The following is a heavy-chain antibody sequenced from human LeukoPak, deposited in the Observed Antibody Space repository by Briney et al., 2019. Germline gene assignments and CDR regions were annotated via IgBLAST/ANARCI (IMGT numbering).Heavy chain of an antibody. D-gene: IGHD4-17*01. J-gene: IGHJ5*02. Sequence: PGGSLRLSCAASGFTVSSNYMSWVRQAPGKGLEWVSVIYSGGSTYYADSVKGRFTISRDNSKNTLYLQMNSLRAEDTAVYYCARDSCDYGDYCWFDPWGQGTLVTVSS. V-gene: IGHV3-66*01. CDR1: GFTVSSNY. CDR2: IYSGGST. CDR3: ARDSCDYGDYCWFDP.